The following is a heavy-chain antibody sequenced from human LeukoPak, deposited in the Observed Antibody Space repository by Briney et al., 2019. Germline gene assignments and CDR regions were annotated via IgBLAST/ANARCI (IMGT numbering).Heavy chain of an antibody. CDR2: INHSGSA. CDR3: ARHLGATTLYSYYYMDV. V-gene: IGHV4-34*01. CDR1: GGSFSGYY. D-gene: IGHD1-26*01. Sequence: PSETLSLTCAVYGGSFSGYYWSWIRQPPGKGLEWIGEINHSGSANYDPSLKSRVTISVDTSKNQFSLKLTSVTAADTAVYYCARHLGATTLYSYYYMDVWGKGTPVTVSS. J-gene: IGHJ6*03.